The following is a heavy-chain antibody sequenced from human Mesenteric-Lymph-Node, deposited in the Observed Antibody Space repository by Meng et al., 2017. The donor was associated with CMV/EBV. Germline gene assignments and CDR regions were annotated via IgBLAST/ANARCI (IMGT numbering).Heavy chain of an antibody. CDR2: IRYDGSYK. Sequence: GESLKISCAASGFTFSFYAMHWVRQAPGKGLEWVAFIRYDGSYKYYADSVKGRFTISRDDSKNTPYLQMNSLRAEDTAVYYCAKDIPEGYFDYWGQGALVTVSS. V-gene: IGHV3-30*02. CDR1: GFTFSFYA. J-gene: IGHJ4*02. CDR3: AKDIPEGYFDY.